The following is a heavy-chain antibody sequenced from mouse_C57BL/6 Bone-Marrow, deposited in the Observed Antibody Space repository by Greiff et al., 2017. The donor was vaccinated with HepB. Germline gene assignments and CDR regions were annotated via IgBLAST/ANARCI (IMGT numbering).Heavy chain of an antibody. CDR3: ARKGHGSGGYYFDY. V-gene: IGHV1-55*01. CDR2: IYPGSGST. CDR1: GYTFTSYW. J-gene: IGHJ2*01. Sequence: QVQLQQPGAELVKPGASVKMSCKASGYTFTSYWITWVKQRPGQGLEWIGDIYPGSGSTNYNEKFKSKATLTVDTSSSTAYMQLSSLTSEDSAVYYCARKGHGSGGYYFDYWGQGTTLTVSS. D-gene: IGHD3-2*02.